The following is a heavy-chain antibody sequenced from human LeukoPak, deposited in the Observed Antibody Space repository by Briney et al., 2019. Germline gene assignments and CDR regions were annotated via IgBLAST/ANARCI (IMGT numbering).Heavy chain of an antibody. V-gene: IGHV4-31*03. CDR1: SGSISGYY. J-gene: IGHJ3*02. Sequence: SETLSLTCTVSSGSISGYYWSWIRQHPGKGLEWIGYIYYSGSTYYNPSLKSRVTISVDTSKNQFSLKLSSVTAADTAVYYCARDRAAAGTESAFDIWGQGTMVTVSS. CDR3: ARDRAAAGTESAFDI. CDR2: IYYSGST. D-gene: IGHD6-13*01.